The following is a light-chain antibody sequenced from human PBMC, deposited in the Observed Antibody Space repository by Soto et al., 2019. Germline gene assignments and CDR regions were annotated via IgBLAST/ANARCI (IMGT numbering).Light chain of an antibody. CDR2: EVS. CDR3: SSYTSSSTIEV. J-gene: IGLJ1*01. Sequence: TQPASVSGSPGQSINISCTGTSSDVGGYNYVSWYQQHPGKAPKLMIYEVSNRPSGVSNRFSGSKSGNTASLTISGLQAEDEADYYCSSYTSSSTIEVFRTGTKVTVL. CDR1: SSDVGGYNY. V-gene: IGLV2-14*01.